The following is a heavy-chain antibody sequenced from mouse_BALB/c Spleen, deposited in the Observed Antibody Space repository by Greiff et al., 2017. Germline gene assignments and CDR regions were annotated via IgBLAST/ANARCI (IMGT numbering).Heavy chain of an antibody. J-gene: IGHJ3*01. CDR2: IRNKANGYTT. CDR1: GFTFTDYY. Sequence: EVQRVESGGGLVQPGGSLRLSCATSGFTFTDYYMSWVRQPPGKALEWLGFIRNKANGYTTEYSASVKGRFTISRDNSQSILYLQMNTLRAEDSATYYCARGVRGSWFAYWGQGTLVTVSA. CDR3: ARGVRGSWFAY. D-gene: IGHD2-14*01. V-gene: IGHV7-3*02.